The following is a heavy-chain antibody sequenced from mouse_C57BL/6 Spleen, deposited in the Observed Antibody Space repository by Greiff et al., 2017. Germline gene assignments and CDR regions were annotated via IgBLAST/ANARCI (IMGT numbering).Heavy chain of an antibody. J-gene: IGHJ1*03. V-gene: IGHV5-17*01. CDR3: ARKVKFNWDYWYFDV. D-gene: IGHD4-1*02. CDR2: ISSGSSTI. Sequence: EVMLVASWGGLVKPGGSLKLSCAASGFTFSDYGMHWVRQAPEKGLEWVAYISSGSSTIYYADTVKGRFTISRDNAKNTLFLQMTSLRSEDTAMYYCARKVKFNWDYWYFDVWGTGTTVTVSS. CDR1: GFTFSDYG.